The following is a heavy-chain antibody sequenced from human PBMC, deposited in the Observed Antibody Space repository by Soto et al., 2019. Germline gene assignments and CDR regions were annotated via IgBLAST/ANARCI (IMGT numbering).Heavy chain of an antibody. CDR3: STSAYDTNGYYRFDP. Sequence: PSETLSLTCAVYGGSFSGHSWTWIRQSPGKGLEWIGDINHSGRVNYSPSLKSRVTISLDTSKNQFSLTLSAVTAADTAMYYCSTSAYDTNGYYRFDPWGQGXLVTVSS. J-gene: IGHJ5*01. V-gene: IGHV4-34*01. D-gene: IGHD3-22*01. CDR2: INHSGRV. CDR1: GGSFSGHS.